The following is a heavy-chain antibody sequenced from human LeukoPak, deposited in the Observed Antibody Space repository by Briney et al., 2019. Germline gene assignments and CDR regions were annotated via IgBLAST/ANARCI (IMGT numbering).Heavy chain of an antibody. V-gene: IGHV1-69*05. CDR3: GRGYCSGGSCLKIDY. Sequence: ASVKVSCKASGGTFSSYAISWVRQAPGQGLEWMGRIIPIFGTANYAQKFQGRVTITTDESTSTAYMELSSLRSEDTAVYYCGRGYCSGGSCLKIDYWGQGTLVTVSS. D-gene: IGHD2-15*01. CDR1: GGTFSSYA. CDR2: IIPIFGTA. J-gene: IGHJ4*02.